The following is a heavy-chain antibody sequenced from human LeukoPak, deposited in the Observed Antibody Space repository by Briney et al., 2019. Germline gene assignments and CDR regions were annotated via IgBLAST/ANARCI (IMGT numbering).Heavy chain of an antibody. CDR1: GVSISSGGYS. V-gene: IGHV4-30-2*01. D-gene: IGHD1-1*01. Sequence: SETLSLTCAVSGVSISSGGYSWRWIRQPPGKGLEGIGYIYHSGSTYYNPSLKSRVTISVDGSKNQSSLKLSSVTAADTAVYYCARSGRRYNFDYWGQGTLVTVSS. J-gene: IGHJ4*02. CDR2: IYHSGST. CDR3: ARSGRRYNFDY.